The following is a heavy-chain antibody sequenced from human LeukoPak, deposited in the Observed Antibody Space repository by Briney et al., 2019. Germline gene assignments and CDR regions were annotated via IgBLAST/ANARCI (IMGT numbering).Heavy chain of an antibody. V-gene: IGHV1-69*01. CDR1: GGTFSSYA. Sequence: GASVKVSCKASGGTFSSYAISWVRQAPGQGLEWMGGIIPIFGTANYAQKFQGRDTITADESTSTAYMELSSLRSEDTAVYYCARSLAYCGGDCYFDYWGQGTLVTVSS. CDR3: ARSLAYCGGDCYFDY. D-gene: IGHD2-21*02. J-gene: IGHJ4*02. CDR2: IIPIFGTA.